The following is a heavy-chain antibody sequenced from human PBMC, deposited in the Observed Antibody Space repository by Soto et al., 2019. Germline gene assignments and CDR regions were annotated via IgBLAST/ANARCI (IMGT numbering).Heavy chain of an antibody. CDR2: IKEDGSRT. J-gene: IGHJ4*02. V-gene: IGHV3-7*01. CDR1: GFTFSNFW. CDR3: ARGPYYDPIHYFDY. D-gene: IGHD3-3*01. Sequence: EVQLVDSGGGLVHPGGSLRLSCAASGFTFSNFWMTWVRQAPGKGLEWVANIKEDGSRTYYVDSVKGRFTISRDNSKNTLYLQMGSLRAEDMAVYYCARGPYYDPIHYFDYWGQGALVTVSS.